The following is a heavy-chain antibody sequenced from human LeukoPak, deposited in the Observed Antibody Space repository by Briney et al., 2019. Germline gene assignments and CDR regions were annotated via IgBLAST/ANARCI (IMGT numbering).Heavy chain of an antibody. D-gene: IGHD4-23*01. CDR1: GGSLSAYY. CDR2: INHGGST. J-gene: IGHJ1*01. CDR3: AXXXDYGGNSRVFQH. V-gene: IGHV4-34*01. Sequence: SETLSLTCAVYGGSLSAYYWTWIRQPPGKGLEWIGEINHGGSTNYNPSLKSRVTISVDTSKNQFSLKLSSVTAADTAVYYCAXXXDYGGNSRVFQHWGQGTLVTVSS.